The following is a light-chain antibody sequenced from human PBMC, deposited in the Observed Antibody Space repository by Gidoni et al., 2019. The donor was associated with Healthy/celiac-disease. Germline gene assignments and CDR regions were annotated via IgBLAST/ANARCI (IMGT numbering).Light chain of an antibody. CDR1: SIDVGGYTY. CDR3: TSYACYNNLYVL. J-gene: IGLJ2*01. V-gene: IGLV2-8*01. CDR2: EVS. Sequence: SALPQPPSAAGSPGQSVTSSCTGTSIDVGGYTYVSWYQQHPGKAPTRMIYEVSKRTSGVPDRFSGSTSGNTASLTVSGLQAEDDADYYCTSYACYNNLYVLFGGGTKLTVL.